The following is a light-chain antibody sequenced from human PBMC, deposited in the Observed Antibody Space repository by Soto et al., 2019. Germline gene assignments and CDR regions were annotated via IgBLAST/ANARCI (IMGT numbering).Light chain of an antibody. V-gene: IGKV3-15*01. Sequence: EIVMTQSPATLSVSPGERATLSCRASQSVSSNLAWYQQKPGQAPRLLIYGASTRATGIPARFSGSGSGTEFTLTISSLQSEDFALYYCQQYNNWPPVTFGQGTKVEIK. CDR2: GAS. J-gene: IGKJ1*01. CDR3: QQYNNWPPVT. CDR1: QSVSSN.